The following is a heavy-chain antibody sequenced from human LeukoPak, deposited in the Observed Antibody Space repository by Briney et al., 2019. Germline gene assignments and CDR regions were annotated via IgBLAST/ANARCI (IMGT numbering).Heavy chain of an antibody. CDR3: AGDRGAAPFDP. CDR1: GFTFSSYA. CDR2: IWSDGSNR. V-gene: IGHV3-33*08. Sequence: GGSLRLSCGASGFTFSSYAMLWVRQAPGKGLEWEAVIWSDGSNRYYADSVQGRFTISKDNSKNTLFLQMNSLRAEDTAVYYCAGDRGAAPFDPWGQGTLVTVSS. J-gene: IGHJ5*02. D-gene: IGHD6-13*01.